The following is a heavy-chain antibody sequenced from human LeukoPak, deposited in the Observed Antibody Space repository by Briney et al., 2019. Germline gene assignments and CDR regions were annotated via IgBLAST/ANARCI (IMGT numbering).Heavy chain of an antibody. D-gene: IGHD3-3*01. J-gene: IGHJ4*02. CDR2: INSDGSSI. Sequence: GGSLRLSCAASGFTFSSHWMHWVRQAPGKGLVWVSRINSDGSSISYADSVKGRFTISRDNAKNTLYLQMNSLRAEDTAVYYCARGRYYDFWSGYYPFDYWGQGTLVTVSS. CDR3: ARGRYYDFWSGYYPFDY. V-gene: IGHV3-74*01. CDR1: GFTFSSHW.